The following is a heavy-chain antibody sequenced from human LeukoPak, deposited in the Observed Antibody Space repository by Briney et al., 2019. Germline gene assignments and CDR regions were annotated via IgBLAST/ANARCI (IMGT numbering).Heavy chain of an antibody. CDR2: ISGGGGTT. CDR3: AKEGYDYI. CDR1: GFTFSNYA. J-gene: IGHJ3*02. V-gene: IGHV3-23*01. D-gene: IGHD3-16*01. Sequence: GGSLRLSCAASGFTFSNYAMTWVRQAPGKGLEWVSYISGGGGTTFYADSVKGRFTITRDNSKNTLYLQMNSLRAEDTAVYYCAKEGYDYIWGQGTMVTVSS.